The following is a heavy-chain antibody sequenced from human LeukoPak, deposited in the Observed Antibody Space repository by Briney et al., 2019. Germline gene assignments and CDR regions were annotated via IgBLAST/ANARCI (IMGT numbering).Heavy chain of an antibody. CDR2: ISGSGGST. D-gene: IGHD3-16*01. Sequence: GGSLRLSCAASGFTFSSYAMSWVRQAPGKGLEWVSAISGSGGSTYYADSVKGRFTISRDNSKSTLYLQMNSLRAEDTAVYYCARGRDHHLRESGTFDYWGQGILVTVSS. V-gene: IGHV3-23*01. J-gene: IGHJ4*02. CDR3: ARGRDHHLRESGTFDY. CDR1: GFTFSSYA.